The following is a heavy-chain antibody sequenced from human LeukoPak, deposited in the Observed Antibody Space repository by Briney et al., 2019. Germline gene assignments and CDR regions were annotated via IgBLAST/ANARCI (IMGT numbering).Heavy chain of an antibody. CDR1: GYSFTSYW. CDR2: IYPGDSDT. J-gene: IGHJ5*02. CDR3: ARQGDVRFLEWSNWFDP. Sequence: KRGESLKFSCKGSGYSFTSYWIGWVRQMPGEGLEWMGIIYPGDSDTRYSPSFQGQVTISADKSISTAYLQWSSLKASDTAMYYCARQGDVRFLEWSNWFDPWGQGTLVTVSS. V-gene: IGHV5-51*01. D-gene: IGHD3-3*01.